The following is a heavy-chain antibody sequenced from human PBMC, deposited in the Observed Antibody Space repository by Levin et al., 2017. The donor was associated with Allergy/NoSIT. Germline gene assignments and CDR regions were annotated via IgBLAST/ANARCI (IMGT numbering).Heavy chain of an antibody. CDR3: ASWYSSGWYGFDY. D-gene: IGHD6-19*01. V-gene: IGHV3-30-3*01. Sequence: QTGGSLRLSCAASGFTFSSYAMHWVRQAPGKGLEWVAVISYDGSNKYYADSVKGRFTISRDNSKNTLYLQMNSLRAEDTAVYYCASWYSSGWYGFDYWGQGTLVTVSS. CDR2: ISYDGSNK. J-gene: IGHJ4*02. CDR1: GFTFSSYA.